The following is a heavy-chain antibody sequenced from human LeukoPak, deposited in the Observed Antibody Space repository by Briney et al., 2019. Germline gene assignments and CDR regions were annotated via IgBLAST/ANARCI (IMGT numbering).Heavy chain of an antibody. D-gene: IGHD2-2*01. CDR2: ISAYNGNT. CDR1: GYTFTGYY. CDR3: ARGQLPRLVY. V-gene: IGHV1-18*04. J-gene: IGHJ4*02. Sequence: ASVEVSCKASGYTFTGYYMHWVRQAPGQGLEWMGWISAYNGNTNYAQKLQGRVTMTTDTSTSTAYMELRSLRSDDTAVYYCARGQLPRLVYWGQGTLVTVSS.